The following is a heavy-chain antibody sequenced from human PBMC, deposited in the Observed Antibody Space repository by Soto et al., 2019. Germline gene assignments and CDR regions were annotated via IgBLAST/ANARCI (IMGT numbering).Heavy chain of an antibody. CDR2: ISAYNDYT. J-gene: IGHJ6*02. CDR3: ARGGYYDKVWGKMNYYCLDV. CDR1: GYTFIRYG. Sequence: QVRLVQSAAEVKKPGASVKVSCKASGYTFIRYGITWVRQAPGQGLEWMGWISAYNDYTNYAQKLQGRVTMTTDTSTSTVYMELRSLRSDDTTVYYCARGGYYDKVWGKMNYYCLDVWGQGTTVTVSS. V-gene: IGHV1-18*01. D-gene: IGHD3-16*01.